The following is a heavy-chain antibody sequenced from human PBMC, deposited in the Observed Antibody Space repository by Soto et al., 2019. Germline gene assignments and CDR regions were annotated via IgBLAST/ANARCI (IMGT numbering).Heavy chain of an antibody. Sequence: ASVKVSCKASGYTFTSYCISWVRQAPGQGLEWMGWISAYNGNTNYAQKLQGRVTMTTDTSTSTAYMELRSLRSDDTAVYYCARENYDILTGPTQYFQHWGQGTLVTVSS. D-gene: IGHD3-9*01. V-gene: IGHV1-18*04. CDR1: GYTFTSYC. CDR2: ISAYNGNT. J-gene: IGHJ1*01. CDR3: ARENYDILTGPTQYFQH.